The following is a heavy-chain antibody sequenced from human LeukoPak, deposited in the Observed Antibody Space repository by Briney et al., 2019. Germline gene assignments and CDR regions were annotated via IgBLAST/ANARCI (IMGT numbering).Heavy chain of an antibody. Sequence: GGSLRLFCAASGVMFSSYAMSWVRQAPGKGLEWGSTISGSGGTTYSADPVRSRFTFSRDNSKNTLYLQMNSLRAEDTAVYYCAKGLISDWSALEYWGQGTLVTVSS. CDR3: AKGLISDWSALEY. CDR2: ISGSGGTT. J-gene: IGHJ4*02. V-gene: IGHV3-23*01. CDR1: GVMFSSYA. D-gene: IGHD3-9*01.